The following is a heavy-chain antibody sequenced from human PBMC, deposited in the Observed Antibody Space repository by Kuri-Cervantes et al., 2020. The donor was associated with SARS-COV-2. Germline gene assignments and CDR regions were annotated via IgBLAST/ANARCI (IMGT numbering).Heavy chain of an antibody. CDR1: GFTFTSHA. V-gene: IGHV3-30*03. Sequence: GESLKISCAVSGFTFTSHAMHWVRQAPGKGLEWVALISYDGSNKFYADSVKGRFTIPRDNSKNTLYLQMNSLGAEDTAVYYCARPNSGSYQGPFDYWGQGTRVTVSS. J-gene: IGHJ4*02. CDR3: ARPNSGSYQGPFDY. CDR2: ISYDGSNK. D-gene: IGHD1-26*01.